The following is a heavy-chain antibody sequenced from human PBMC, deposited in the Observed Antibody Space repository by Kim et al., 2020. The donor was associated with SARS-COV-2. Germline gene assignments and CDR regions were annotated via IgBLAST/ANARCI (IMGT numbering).Heavy chain of an antibody. CDR2: ISYDGSNQ. CDR1: GFTFSTYG. Sequence: GGSLRLSCAASGFTFSTYGMHWVRQAPGKGLEWVTLISYDGSNQYYADSVKGRFTISRDNSKNTLYVQMNSLRVEDTAVYYCERDTGKTYYYYNMDVWGQGTTVTVSS. V-gene: IGHV3-30*19. CDR3: ERDTGKTYYYYNMDV. J-gene: IGHJ6*02.